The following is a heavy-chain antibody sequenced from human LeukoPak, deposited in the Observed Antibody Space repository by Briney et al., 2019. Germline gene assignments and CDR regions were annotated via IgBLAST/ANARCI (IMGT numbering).Heavy chain of an antibody. J-gene: IGHJ4*02. V-gene: IGHV3-23*01. CDR1: GFTFTTYA. D-gene: IGHD3-10*01. Sequence: GGSLRLSCAASGFTFTTYAMSWVRQAPGKGLECVSAISGSGNIRYHADSVKGRFTISRGNSKNTLYLQMNSLRAEDTAVYYCAKDAREYGYYFDYWGQGTQVTVSS. CDR3: AKDAREYGYYFDY. CDR2: ISGSGNIR.